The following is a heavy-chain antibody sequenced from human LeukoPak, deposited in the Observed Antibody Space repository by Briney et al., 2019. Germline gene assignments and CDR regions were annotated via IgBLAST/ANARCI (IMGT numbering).Heavy chain of an antibody. V-gene: IGHV3-30*03. CDR3: ARESFAARWD. Sequence: GMSLRLSCAASGFPFSSYGMHWVRQAPGKGLEWVAAISNDGNNKFYADSVKGRFTISRDNANNLLYLQMNSLRAEDTAVYYCARESFAARWDWGQGTLVTVSS. CDR2: ISNDGNNK. CDR1: GFPFSSYG. D-gene: IGHD6-6*01. J-gene: IGHJ4*02.